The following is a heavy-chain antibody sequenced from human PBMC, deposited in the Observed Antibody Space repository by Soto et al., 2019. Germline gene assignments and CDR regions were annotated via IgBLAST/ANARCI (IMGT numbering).Heavy chain of an antibody. D-gene: IGHD3-16*01. Sequence: QVQLQESGPGLVKPSETLSLTCTVSGGSISSYYWSWIRQPPGKGLEWIGYIYYSGSTNYNPSPRRRVTIAVDTSKNQFSLKLSSVSAADTEVYYCARRSMILGGYYFDYWGQGTLVTVSS. V-gene: IGHV4-59*08. CDR3: ARRSMILGGYYFDY. CDR1: GGSISSYY. CDR2: IYYSGST. J-gene: IGHJ4*02.